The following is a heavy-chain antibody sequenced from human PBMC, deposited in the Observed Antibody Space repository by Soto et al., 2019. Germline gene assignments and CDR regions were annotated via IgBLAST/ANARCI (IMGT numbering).Heavy chain of an antibody. CDR3: VLSEPRLVLTMNVYYFDY. D-gene: IGHD3-9*01. CDR2: IYYSGST. V-gene: IGHV4-39*01. CDR1: GGSISSSSYY. J-gene: IGHJ4*02. Sequence: PSETLSLTCTVSGGSISSSSYYWGWIRQPPGKGLEWIGSIYYSGSTYYNPSLKSRVTISVDTSKNQFSLKLSSVTAADTAVYYCVLSEPRLVLTMNVYYFDYWGQGTLVTVSS.